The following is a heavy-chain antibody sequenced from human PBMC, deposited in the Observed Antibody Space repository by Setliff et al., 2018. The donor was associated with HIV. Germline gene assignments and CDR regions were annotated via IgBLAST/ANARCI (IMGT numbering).Heavy chain of an antibody. CDR2: ILDGRVT. CDR3: ARPHSGRGGGAYFDP. V-gene: IGHV4-39*01. J-gene: IGHJ5*02. D-gene: IGHD6-19*01. Sequence: SETLSLTCTVSGDSITSGHFYWGWIRQAPGKGLEWIGNILDGRVTFFNQSLRGRVTISVDASKNQVPLNLRSVTAADSAVYHCARPHSGRGGGAYFDPWGQGILVTVSS. CDR1: GDSITSGHFY.